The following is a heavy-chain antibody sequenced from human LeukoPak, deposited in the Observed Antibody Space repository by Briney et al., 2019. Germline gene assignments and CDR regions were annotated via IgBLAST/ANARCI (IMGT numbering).Heavy chain of an antibody. CDR2: ISAYNGNT. CDR3: AREREGCGGYCSGGSSNGY. CDR1: GYTFTSYG. J-gene: IGHJ4*02. V-gene: IGHV1-18*04. Sequence: ASVKVSCKASGYTFTSYGISWVRQAPGQGLEWMGWISAYNGNTNYAQKLQGRVTMTTDTSTSTAYMELRSLRSDDTAVYYCAREREGCGGYCSGGSSNGYWGQGTLVTVSS. D-gene: IGHD2-15*01.